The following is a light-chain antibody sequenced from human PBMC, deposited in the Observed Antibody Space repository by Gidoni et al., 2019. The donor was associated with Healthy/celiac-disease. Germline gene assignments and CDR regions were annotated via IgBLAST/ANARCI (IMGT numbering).Light chain of an antibody. Sequence: SYELTQPPSVSVSPGQTASITCSGDKLGDKYACWYQQKPGQSPVLVIYQDSKRPSGIPERFSGPNSVHTATLTISGTQAMDEADYYCQAWDSSTVVFGGGTKLTVL. CDR2: QDS. CDR1: KLGDKY. J-gene: IGLJ2*01. CDR3: QAWDSSTVV. V-gene: IGLV3-1*01.